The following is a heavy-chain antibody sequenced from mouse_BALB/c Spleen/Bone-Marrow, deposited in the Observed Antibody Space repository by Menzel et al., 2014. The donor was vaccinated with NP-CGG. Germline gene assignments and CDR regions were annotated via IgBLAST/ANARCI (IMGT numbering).Heavy chain of an antibody. CDR1: GFTFIDYY. J-gene: IGHJ2*02. CDR2: IRNKAKGYTT. D-gene: IGHD4-1*01. CDR3: ARDMGGILFDS. Sequence: EVKLVESGGGLVQPGGSLILSCVTSGFTFIDYYMNWVRQPPGKALEWVGFIRNKAKGYTTEYSASVKGRFTISRDNSQSILYLQMNTLRAEDSATYYCARDMGGILFDSWGQGTSLTVSS. V-gene: IGHV7-3*02.